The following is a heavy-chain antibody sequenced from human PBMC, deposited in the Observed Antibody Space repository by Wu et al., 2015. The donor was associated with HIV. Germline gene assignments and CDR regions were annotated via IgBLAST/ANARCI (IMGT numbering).Heavy chain of an antibody. J-gene: IGHJ6*01. Sequence: QVQLVQSGAEVKKPGSSVKVSCKVSGGTVSSYAISWVRQAPGQGLQWMGRIIPIFGTTNYAQKFQGRVTITADESTSTGYMELSSLRSDDTAVYYCARASTLASYNMDVWGEGPRSPSPQ. V-gene: IGHV1-69*13. CDR2: IIPIFGTT. CDR3: ARASTLASYNMDV. D-gene: IGHD5-24*01. CDR1: GGTVSSYA.